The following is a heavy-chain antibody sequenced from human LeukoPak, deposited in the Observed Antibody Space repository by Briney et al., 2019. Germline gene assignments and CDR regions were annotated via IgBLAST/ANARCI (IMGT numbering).Heavy chain of an antibody. Sequence: SETLSLTCTVSGGSISSYYWSWIRQPPGKGLEWIGSIYYSGSTYYNPSLKSRVTISVDTSKNQFSLKLSSVTAADTAVYYCARTLDYGDYFFDYWGQGTLVTVSS. D-gene: IGHD4-17*01. CDR3: ARTLDYGDYFFDY. CDR1: GGSISSYY. V-gene: IGHV4-59*12. J-gene: IGHJ4*02. CDR2: IYYSGST.